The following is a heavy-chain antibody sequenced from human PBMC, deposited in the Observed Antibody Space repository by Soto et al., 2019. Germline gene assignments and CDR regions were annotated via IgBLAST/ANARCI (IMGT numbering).Heavy chain of an antibody. D-gene: IGHD5-18*01. CDR2: IIPIFGKA. Sequence: QVQLVQSGAEVKKPGSSVKVSCKASGGTFSSYAISWVRQAPGQGLEWMGGIIPIFGKANYAQKFHGRVTITPDQSTSTAYMELSSLRSEDTAEYYCASSYSDTAYDYWGQGTLVTVSS. CDR1: GGTFSSYA. J-gene: IGHJ4*02. CDR3: ASSYSDTAYDY. V-gene: IGHV1-69*05.